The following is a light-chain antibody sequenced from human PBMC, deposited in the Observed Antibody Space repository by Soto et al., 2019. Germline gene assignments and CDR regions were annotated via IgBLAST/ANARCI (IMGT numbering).Light chain of an antibody. V-gene: IGLV2-14*03. Sequence: QSALTQPASVSGSPGESITISCTGTSSDVGGYNSVSWYQHHPGKAPKLILYVVGDRPSGVSYRFSGSKSGNTASLTISGLQAADEADYFCSSFTSSMTNVFGSGTKLTVL. CDR1: SSDVGGYNS. J-gene: IGLJ1*01. CDR3: SSFTSSMTNV. CDR2: VVG.